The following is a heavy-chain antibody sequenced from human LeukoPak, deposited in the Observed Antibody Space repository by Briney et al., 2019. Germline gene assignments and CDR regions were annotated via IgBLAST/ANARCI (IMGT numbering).Heavy chain of an antibody. CDR2: IKKDGSEK. CDR3: ARQHGYTETSHFDY. CDR1: GFTFSNFW. J-gene: IGHJ4*02. D-gene: IGHD5-24*01. Sequence: GGSLRLSCAASGFTFSNFWMSWVRQAPGKGLEWVASIKKDGSEKYYVDSVTGRFTISRDNAKTSLYLQMNSLRAEDTAVYYCARQHGYTETSHFDYWGQGTLVTVSS. V-gene: IGHV3-7*01.